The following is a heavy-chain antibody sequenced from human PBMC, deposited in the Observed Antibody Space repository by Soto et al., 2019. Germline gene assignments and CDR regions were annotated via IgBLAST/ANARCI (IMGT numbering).Heavy chain of an antibody. CDR3: ARDRGYNWNYGWFDP. V-gene: IGHV1-18*01. D-gene: IGHD1-7*01. J-gene: IGHJ5*02. CDR1: GYTFTSYG. CDR2: ISAYNANT. Sequence: QVQLVQSGAEVKKPGASVKVSCKASGYTFTSYGISWVRQAPGQGLEWMGRISAYNANTNYAQKLQGRVTMTTDTSTSPAYMELRSLRSDDTAVYYCARDRGYNWNYGWFDPWGQGTLVTVPS.